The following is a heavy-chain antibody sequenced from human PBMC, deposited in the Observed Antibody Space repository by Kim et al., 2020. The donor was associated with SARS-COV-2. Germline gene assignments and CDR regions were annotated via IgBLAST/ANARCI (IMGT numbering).Heavy chain of an antibody. J-gene: IGHJ6*02. CDR3: ARTGGYSYGLYYYGMDV. D-gene: IGHD5-18*01. V-gene: IGHV4-39*01. Sequence: SETLSLTCTVSGGSISSSSYYWGRIRQPPGKGLEWIGSIYYSGSTYYNPSLKSRVTISVDTSKNQFSLKLSSVTAADTAVYYCARTGGYSYGLYYYGMDVCGQGTTGTVSS. CDR2: IYYSGST. CDR1: GGSISSSSYY.